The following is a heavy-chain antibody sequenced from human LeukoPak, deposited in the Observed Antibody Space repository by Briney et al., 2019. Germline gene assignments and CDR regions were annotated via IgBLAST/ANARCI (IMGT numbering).Heavy chain of an antibody. D-gene: IGHD3-16*02. CDR3: TTDPNFDYVWGTYRLDY. CDR1: GFTFSDAW. Sequence: GGSLRLSCAASGFTFSDAWMTWVRQAPGKGLEWVGRITSRTDGGTTDYAAPVKGKFTFSRDDSKNTLYLQMNSLKTEDTAAYYCTTDPNFDYVWGTYRLDYWGQGTLVTVSS. J-gene: IGHJ4*02. CDR2: ITSRTDGGTT. V-gene: IGHV3-15*05.